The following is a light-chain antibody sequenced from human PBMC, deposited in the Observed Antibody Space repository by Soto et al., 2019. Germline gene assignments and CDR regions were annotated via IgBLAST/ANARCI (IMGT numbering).Light chain of an antibody. CDR3: QQYGSSPRSV. Sequence: EIVLTQSPGTLSVSPGERATLSCGASQSVSSNLAWYQRKPGQAPRLLIYGASTRATGIPARFSGSGSGTDFTLTISRLEPEDFAVYYCQQYGSSPRSVFGGGTKVDIK. V-gene: IGKV3-20*01. J-gene: IGKJ4*01. CDR2: GAS. CDR1: QSVSSN.